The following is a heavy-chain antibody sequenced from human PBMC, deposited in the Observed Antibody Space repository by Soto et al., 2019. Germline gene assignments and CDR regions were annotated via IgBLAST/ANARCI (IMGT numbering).Heavy chain of an antibody. CDR1: GYTFTSYY. CDR2: INPSGGST. Sequence: QVQLVQSGAEVKKPGASVKVSCKASGYTFTSYYMHWVRQAPGQGLEWMGIINPSGGSTSYAPKLQGRVTLTRDPSTRTVHMELSSLRSEDTAVYYCARDQIEGHCSGGSCYYYYYGMDVWGQGTTVTVSS. V-gene: IGHV1-46*04. J-gene: IGHJ6*02. D-gene: IGHD2-15*01. CDR3: ARDQIEGHCSGGSCYYYYYGMDV.